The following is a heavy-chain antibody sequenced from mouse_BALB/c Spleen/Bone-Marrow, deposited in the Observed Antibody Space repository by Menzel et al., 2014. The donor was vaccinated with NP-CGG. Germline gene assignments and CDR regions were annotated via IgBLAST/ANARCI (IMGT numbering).Heavy chain of an antibody. CDR3: VRGNYGNYVDYLDF. CDR2: INGNGGST. J-gene: IGHJ2*01. Sequence: VQLKESGGGLVQPGGSLELSCAASGFTFSNYGMSWVRQTPDKRLELVATINGNGGSTYYPDSVKGRFTISRDTAKNTLYLQMSSLKSEETAMYYCVRGNYGNYVDYLDFWGQGTTLTVSS. V-gene: IGHV5-6-3*01. D-gene: IGHD2-1*01. CDR1: GFTFSNYG.